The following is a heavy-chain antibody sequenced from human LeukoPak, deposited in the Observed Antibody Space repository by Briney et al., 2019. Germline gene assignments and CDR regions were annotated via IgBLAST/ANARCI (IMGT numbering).Heavy chain of an antibody. CDR2: IYYTGNT. CDR1: GGSMSSSGYY. J-gene: IGHJ6*03. D-gene: IGHD3-3*01. Sequence: SETLSLTCSVSGGSMSSSGYYWGWVRQPPGKGLEWIASIYYTGNTRYNPSLQSRVTISVDTSKTQFSLKVTSVTAADTAVYHCARSILGVVSNYYYYMDVWGKGTTVTVSS. V-gene: IGHV4-39*01. CDR3: ARSILGVVSNYYYYMDV.